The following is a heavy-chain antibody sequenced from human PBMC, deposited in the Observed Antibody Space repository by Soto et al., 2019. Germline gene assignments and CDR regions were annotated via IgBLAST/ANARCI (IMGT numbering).Heavy chain of an antibody. CDR1: GFTFSSYA. J-gene: IGHJ3*02. CDR3: AREGMHSSSWTDAFDI. CDR2: ISYDGSNK. Sequence: GGSLRLSCAASGFTFSSYAMHWVRQAPGKGLEWVAVISYDGSNKYYADSVKGRFTISRDNSKNTLYLQMNSLRAEDTAVYYCAREGMHSSSWTDAFDIWGQGTMVTVSS. V-gene: IGHV3-30-3*01. D-gene: IGHD6-13*01.